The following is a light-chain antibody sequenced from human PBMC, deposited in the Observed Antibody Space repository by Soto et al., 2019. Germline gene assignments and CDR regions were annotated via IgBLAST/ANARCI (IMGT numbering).Light chain of an antibody. Sequence: EVVLTQSPAMLSLSPGERATLSSRASQSVRRYLTWYQQKPGQAPRLLIYDASNRATGIPARFSGSGSGTDFTLTISSLEPEDFAVYYCQQRSNWPRITFGQGTRREIK. V-gene: IGKV3-11*01. CDR1: QSVRRY. CDR3: QQRSNWPRIT. CDR2: DAS. J-gene: IGKJ5*01.